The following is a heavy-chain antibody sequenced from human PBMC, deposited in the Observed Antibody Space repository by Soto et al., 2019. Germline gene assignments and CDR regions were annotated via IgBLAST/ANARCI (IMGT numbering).Heavy chain of an antibody. CDR1: GGSITSSNYY. D-gene: IGHD3-22*01. J-gene: IGHJ4*02. CDR3: ARASNYYDSSGFSRNFDY. V-gene: IGHV4-39*01. Sequence: SETLSLTCTVSGGSITSSNYYWGWIRQPPGKGLEWIGTMYYTGSTYYNPSLRSRVTISIDTSKNQFSLKLNSVTAADTAVYYCARASNYYDSSGFSRNFDYWGQGTQVTV. CDR2: MYYTGST.